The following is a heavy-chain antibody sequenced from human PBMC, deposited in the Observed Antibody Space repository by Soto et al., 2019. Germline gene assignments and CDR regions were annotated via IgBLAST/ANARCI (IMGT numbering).Heavy chain of an antibody. J-gene: IGHJ4*02. CDR2: ISPYNRDT. Sequence: ASVKVSCKASGYTFTSYGISWVRQAPGQGLEWMGWISPYNRDTNYAQKLQGRLTLTTDTATSTLYMELRSLRSDDTAVYYCARDACSSTSCYLDYWGQGTLVPVSP. V-gene: IGHV1-18*01. CDR1: GYTFTSYG. CDR3: ARDACSSTSCYLDY. D-gene: IGHD2-2*01.